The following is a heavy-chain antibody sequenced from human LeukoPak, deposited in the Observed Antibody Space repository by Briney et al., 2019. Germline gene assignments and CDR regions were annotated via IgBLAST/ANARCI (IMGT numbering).Heavy chain of an antibody. CDR2: INPNSGAT. CDR3: AKDLWIAVAGTGY. J-gene: IGHJ4*02. D-gene: IGHD6-19*01. V-gene: IGHV1-2*02. Sequence: ASVKVSCKASGYTFTDYFIHWIRQAPGQGLEWMGWINPNSGATSYAQKFQGRVTMTRDTSINTGNMELTGLRFDDTAVYYCAKDLWIAVAGTGYWGQGTLVTVSS. CDR1: GYTFTDYF.